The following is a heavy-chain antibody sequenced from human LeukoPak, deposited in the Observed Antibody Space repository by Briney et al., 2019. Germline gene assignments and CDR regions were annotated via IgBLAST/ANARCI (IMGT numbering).Heavy chain of an antibody. V-gene: IGHV4-34*01. CDR2: INHSGST. D-gene: IGHD3-16*02. CDR1: GGSFSGYY. J-gene: IGHJ4*02. CDR3: ANAPSDYVWGSYRYSFDY. Sequence: SETLSLTCAVYGGSFSGYYWSWIRQPPGKGLEWIGEINHSGSTNYNPSLKSRVTISVDTSKNQFSLKLSSVTAADTAVYYCANAPSDYVWGSYRYSFDYWGQGTLVTVSS.